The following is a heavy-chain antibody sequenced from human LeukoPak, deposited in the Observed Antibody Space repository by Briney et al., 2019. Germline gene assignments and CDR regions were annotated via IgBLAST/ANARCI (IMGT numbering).Heavy chain of an antibody. CDR1: GGSISSSSYY. CDR2: IFSGST. D-gene: IGHD3-10*01. CDR3: ARRGDGSGSYYQYNWFDP. J-gene: IGHJ5*02. V-gene: IGHV4-39*01. Sequence: SETLSLTCTVSGGSISSSSYYWGWIRQPPGKGLEWIGSIFSGSTYYNPSLKSRVTISVDTSKTQLSLRLSSVTAADTAVYYCARRGDGSGSYYQYNWFDPWGQGTLVTASS.